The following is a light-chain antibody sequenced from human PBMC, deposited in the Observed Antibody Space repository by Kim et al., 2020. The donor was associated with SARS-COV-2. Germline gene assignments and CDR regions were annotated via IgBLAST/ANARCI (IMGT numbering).Light chain of an antibody. CDR1: SSNIGAGYD. CDR2: GNN. CDR3: QSYDSGLTQVV. Sequence: QRVTISCNGSSSNIGAGYDVHWYQQLPGTAPKLLIYGNNNRPSGVPDRFSGSRSGTSASLAITGLQAEDEADYYCQSYDSGLTQVVFGGGTKLTVL. J-gene: IGLJ2*01. V-gene: IGLV1-40*01.